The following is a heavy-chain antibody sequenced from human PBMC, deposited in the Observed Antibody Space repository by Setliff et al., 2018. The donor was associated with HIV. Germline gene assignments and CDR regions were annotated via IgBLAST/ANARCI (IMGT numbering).Heavy chain of an antibody. CDR2: ISYDGGIK. D-gene: IGHD1-26*01. CDR1: GFIFNNYA. V-gene: IGHV3-30*04. J-gene: IGHJ5*02. CDR3: ARVAPKWDLLKWFDP. Sequence: GGSLRLSCAASGFIFNNYAMHWVRQASGKGLEWVAIISYDGGIKNYADSVKGRFTISRDNPKNTLYLQMNSLRPEDTAVYYCARVAPKWDLLKWFDPWGQGSLVTVSS.